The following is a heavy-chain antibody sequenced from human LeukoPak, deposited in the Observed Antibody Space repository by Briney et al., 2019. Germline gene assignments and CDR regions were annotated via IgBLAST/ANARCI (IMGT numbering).Heavy chain of an antibody. CDR2: IYYSGST. Sequence: ETLSLTCNVSGDSINSYYWSWIRQPPGKELEWIGYIYYSGSTNYNPSLKSRVTISVDTSKNQFSLKLSSVTAADTAVYYCARHTTMAHFDYWGQGTLVTVSS. J-gene: IGHJ4*02. CDR1: GDSINSYY. V-gene: IGHV4-59*08. CDR3: ARHTTMAHFDY. D-gene: IGHD5-18*01.